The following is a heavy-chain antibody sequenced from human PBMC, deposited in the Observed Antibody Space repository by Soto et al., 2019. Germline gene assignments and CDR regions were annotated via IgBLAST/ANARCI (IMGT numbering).Heavy chain of an antibody. CDR1: GYTFTSYG. V-gene: IGHV1-18*01. D-gene: IGHD3-22*01. CDR2: ISAYNGNT. CDR3: ARGLHYDSISLDDY. J-gene: IGHJ4*02. Sequence: ASVKVSCKASGYTFTSYGISWVRQAPGQGLEWMGWISAYNGNTNYAQKFQGRVTITTDKSTSTAYMELSSLRSEDTAVYYCARGLHYDSISLDDYWGQGTLVTVSS.